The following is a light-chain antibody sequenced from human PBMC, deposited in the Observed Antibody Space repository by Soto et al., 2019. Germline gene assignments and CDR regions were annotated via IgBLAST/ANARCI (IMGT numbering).Light chain of an antibody. CDR1: HIFSSY. Sequence: QRTQSPSSLSPSVGDMGTITCGPGHIFSSYLNRYQQKPGKAPKLLIYAASSLQSGVPSRFSGSGSGTDFTLTISSLQPEDFATYYCKQSYSTPWTFGQGTKVDIK. CDR3: KQSYSTPWT. CDR2: AAS. J-gene: IGKJ1*01. V-gene: IGKV1-39*01.